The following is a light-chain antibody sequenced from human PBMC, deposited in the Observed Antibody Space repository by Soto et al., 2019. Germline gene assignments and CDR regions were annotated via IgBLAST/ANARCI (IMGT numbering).Light chain of an antibody. Sequence: QSALTQPASVSGSPGQSITISCTGTSSDVGSYNLVSWYQQHPGKAPKLMIYEGSKRPSGVSNRFSGSKSGNTASLTISGLQAADEADYYCCSYAGTHVVFGGGTKLTVL. CDR3: CSYAGTHVV. J-gene: IGLJ2*01. CDR1: SSDVGSYNL. V-gene: IGLV2-23*01. CDR2: EGS.